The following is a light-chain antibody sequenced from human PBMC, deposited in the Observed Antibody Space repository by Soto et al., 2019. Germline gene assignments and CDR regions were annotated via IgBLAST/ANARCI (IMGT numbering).Light chain of an antibody. CDR1: QSISSW. J-gene: IGKJ2*01. V-gene: IGKV1-5*01. Sequence: DIQMTQSPATLSSSVGERVTITCRASQSISSWLAWYQQKPGQAPKLLIYDASNWASGVPSRFSGSGSGTEFTLTISSLQPEDFATYYCQQYNSSQYTFGQGTKLEIK. CDR3: QQYNSSQYT. CDR2: DAS.